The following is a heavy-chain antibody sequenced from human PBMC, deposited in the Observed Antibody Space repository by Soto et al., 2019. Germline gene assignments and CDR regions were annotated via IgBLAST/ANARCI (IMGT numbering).Heavy chain of an antibody. V-gene: IGHV1-69*12. CDR2: IIPIFGTA. D-gene: IGHD5-18*01. CDR1: GGTFSSYA. Sequence: QVQLVQSGAEVKKPGSSVKVSCKASGGTFSSYAISWVRQAPGQGLEWMGGIIPIFGTANYAQKFQGRVTXXAXEXXSTAYMELSSLRSEDTAVYYCARVDTAMVTWWFDPWGQGTLVTVSS. J-gene: IGHJ5*02. CDR3: ARVDTAMVTWWFDP.